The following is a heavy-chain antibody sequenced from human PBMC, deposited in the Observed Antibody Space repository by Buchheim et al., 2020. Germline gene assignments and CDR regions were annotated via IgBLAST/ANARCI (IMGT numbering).Heavy chain of an antibody. Sequence: QVQLVESGGGVVQPGRSLRLSCAASGFTFSSYGMHWVRQAPGKGLEWVAVISYDGSNKYYADSVKGRFTISRDNSKNTLYLQMNSLRAEDTAVYYCAKDAWQLAWLGDYWGQGTL. CDR2: ISYDGSNK. CDR3: AKDAWQLAWLGDY. D-gene: IGHD6-6*01. J-gene: IGHJ4*02. CDR1: GFTFSSYG. V-gene: IGHV3-30*18.